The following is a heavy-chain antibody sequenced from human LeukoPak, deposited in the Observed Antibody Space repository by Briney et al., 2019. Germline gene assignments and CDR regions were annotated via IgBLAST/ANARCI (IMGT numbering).Heavy chain of an antibody. CDR3: AKDLHDYGNYVGWFDS. J-gene: IGHJ5*01. CDR1: GFTFSSYA. V-gene: IGHV3-23*01. Sequence: GGSLRLSCAASGFTFSSYAMDWVRQARGKGLEGVSAISGSGGSTYYADSVKGRFTISRDNSKTTLFLQMNSLRAEDTAVYYCAKDLHDYGNYVGWFDSWGQGTLVTVSS. CDR2: ISGSGGST. D-gene: IGHD4-11*01.